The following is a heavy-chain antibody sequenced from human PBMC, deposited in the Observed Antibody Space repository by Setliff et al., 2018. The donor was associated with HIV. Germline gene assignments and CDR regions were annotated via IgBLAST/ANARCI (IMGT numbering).Heavy chain of an antibody. CDR1: GFTFSNYW. D-gene: IGHD5-12*01. CDR2: ISSSGSTI. CDR3: TTGPYNGYSD. J-gene: IGHJ4*01. V-gene: IGHV3-11*04. Sequence: GGSLRLSCAVSGFTFSNYWMHWVRQVPGKGLEWVSYISSSGSTIYYADSVKGRFTISRDNAKNSLYLQMNSLRAEDTAVYYCTTGPYNGYSDWGHGTAVTVSS.